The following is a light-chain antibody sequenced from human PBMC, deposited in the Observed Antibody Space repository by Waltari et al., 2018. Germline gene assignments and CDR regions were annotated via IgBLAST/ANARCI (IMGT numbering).Light chain of an antibody. CDR2: QDS. V-gene: IGLV3-1*01. CDR1: KLGDKY. Sequence: SYELTQPPSVSVSPGQTASITCSGDKLGDKYACWYQQKPGQSPVLVIYQDSKRPSGIPWRFSGSNSGNTATLTIGGTQAMDEADYYCQAWDSSIYWVFGGGTKLTVL. J-gene: IGLJ3*02. CDR3: QAWDSSIYWV.